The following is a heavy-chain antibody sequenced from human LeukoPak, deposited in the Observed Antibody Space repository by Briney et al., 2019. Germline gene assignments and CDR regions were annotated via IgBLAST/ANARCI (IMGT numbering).Heavy chain of an antibody. Sequence: GGSLRLSCAASGFTFSSFDVNWVRQAPGKGLEWLSFISSGTSPIYYADSVKGRFTISRDTAKNSVYLQMNSLRAEDTAVYYCAREGPWDNFDYWGQGTVVTVSS. CDR1: GFTFSSFD. CDR2: ISSGTSPI. J-gene: IGHJ4*02. D-gene: IGHD1-26*01. CDR3: AREGPWDNFDY. V-gene: IGHV3-48*03.